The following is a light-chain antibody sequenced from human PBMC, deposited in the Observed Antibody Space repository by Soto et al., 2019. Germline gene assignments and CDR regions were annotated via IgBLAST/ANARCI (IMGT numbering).Light chain of an antibody. V-gene: IGLV2-14*01. CDR1: SSDVGNYDY. Sequence: QSALTQPASVSGSPGQSITISCTGTSSDVGNYDYVSWYQQHPGKVPKLMIYDVSNRPSGVSNRFSGSKSGNTASLTISGLQAEDEADYYCISFTNRATYVFGTGT. CDR3: ISFTNRATYV. J-gene: IGLJ1*01. CDR2: DVS.